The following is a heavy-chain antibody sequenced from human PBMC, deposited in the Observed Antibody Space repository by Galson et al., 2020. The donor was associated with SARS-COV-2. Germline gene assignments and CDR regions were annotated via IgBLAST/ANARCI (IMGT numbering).Heavy chain of an antibody. CDR1: GYSFTSYW. Sequence: GESLKISCKGSGYSFTSYWIGWVRQMPGKGLEWIGIIYPGDSDTRYSPSFQGQVTISADKSISTAYLQWSSLKASDTAMYYWARHRVGGIVGATTGAFDIWGQGTMVTVSS. CDR3: ARHRVGGIVGATTGAFDI. D-gene: IGHD1-26*01. V-gene: IGHV5-51*01. CDR2: IYPGDSDT. J-gene: IGHJ3*02.